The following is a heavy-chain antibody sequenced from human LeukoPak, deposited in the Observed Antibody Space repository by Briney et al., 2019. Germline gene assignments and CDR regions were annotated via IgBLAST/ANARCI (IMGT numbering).Heavy chain of an antibody. CDR1: GFTFDDYA. Sequence: RSLRLSCAASGFTFDDYAMHWVRQAPGKGLEWVSGISWNSGSIGYADSVKGRFTISRDNAKNSLYLQMNSLRAEDTALYYCAKAYYYDSSGYYLGYTFDYWGQGTLVTVSS. CDR3: AKAYYYDSSGYYLGYTFDY. D-gene: IGHD3-22*01. CDR2: ISWNSGSI. V-gene: IGHV3-9*01. J-gene: IGHJ4*02.